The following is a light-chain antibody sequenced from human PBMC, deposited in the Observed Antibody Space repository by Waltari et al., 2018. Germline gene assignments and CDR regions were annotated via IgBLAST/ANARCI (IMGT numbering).Light chain of an antibody. V-gene: IGKV1-9*01. CDR1: QGISSY. Sequence: QLTQSPSFLSASVGDRVTITCRSSQGISSYLAWYQQKAGKAPKLLIHTASTLQGGVPSRFSGSGSGTDFTLTISSLQPEDFATYYCQQRNSYPITFGQGTRLEIK. J-gene: IGKJ5*01. CDR2: TAS. CDR3: QQRNSYPIT.